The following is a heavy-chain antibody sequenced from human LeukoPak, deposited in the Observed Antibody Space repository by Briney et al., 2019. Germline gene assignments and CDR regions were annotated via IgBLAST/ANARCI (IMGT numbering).Heavy chain of an antibody. D-gene: IGHD3-9*01. CDR3: AKAENWRGYFDWLLFFDY. CDR1: GFTFSSYG. J-gene: IGHJ4*02. CDR2: ISGSGGTT. V-gene: IGHV3-23*01. Sequence: GGSLRLSCAASGFTFSSYGMSWVRQAPGKGLEWVSAISGSGGTTYYADPVKGRFTISRDNSKNTLYLQMNSLRADDTAVYYCAKAENWRGYFDWLLFFDYWGQGTLVTVSS.